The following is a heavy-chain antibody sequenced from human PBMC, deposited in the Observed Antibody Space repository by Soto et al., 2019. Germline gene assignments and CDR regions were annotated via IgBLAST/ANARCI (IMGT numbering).Heavy chain of an antibody. CDR2: IKQDGSEK. D-gene: IGHD2-21*02. J-gene: IGHJ6*04. Sequence: EVQLVESGGGLVQPGGSLRLSCAASGFTFSSYWMSWVRQAPGKGLEWVANIKQDGSEKYYVDSVKGRFTISRDNAKNSLYLQMNSLRAEDTAVYYCARDLGDWDYYGMDVWGKGTTVTVSS. CDR3: ARDLGDWDYYGMDV. CDR1: GFTFSSYW. V-gene: IGHV3-7*05.